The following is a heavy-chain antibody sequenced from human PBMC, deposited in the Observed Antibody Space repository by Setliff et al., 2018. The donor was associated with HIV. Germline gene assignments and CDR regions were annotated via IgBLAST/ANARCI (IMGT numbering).Heavy chain of an antibody. Sequence: SETLSLTCAVSGYSISSGYYWGWIRQPPGKGLEWIGSIYHSGSTYYNPSPKSRVTISVDTSKNQFSLKVRSLTAADTGLYYCARVKSIKTTLVRLWPRFDLWGQGTQVTVSS. V-gene: IGHV4-38-2*01. CDR1: GYSISSGYY. CDR3: ARVKSIKTTLVRLWPRFDL. CDR2: IYHSGST. J-gene: IGHJ5*02. D-gene: IGHD3-10*01.